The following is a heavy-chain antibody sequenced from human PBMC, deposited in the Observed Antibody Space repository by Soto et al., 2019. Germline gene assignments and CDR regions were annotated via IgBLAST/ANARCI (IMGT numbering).Heavy chain of an antibody. CDR1: GFTFSAYW. D-gene: IGHD2-2*01. CDR3: ARDPGSSAFDI. Sequence: PGGSLRLSCAASGFTFSAYWMSWFRHAPGKGPELVANIKEDGGVKNYVGYVRGRFTITRDNAKNSVYLQMNSLRSEDTAVYYCARDPGSSAFDIWGQGAVVTV. J-gene: IGHJ3*02. CDR2: IKEDGGVK. V-gene: IGHV3-7*04.